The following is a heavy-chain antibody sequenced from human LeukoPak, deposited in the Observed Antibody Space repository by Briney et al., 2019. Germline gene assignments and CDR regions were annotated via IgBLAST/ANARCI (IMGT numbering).Heavy chain of an antibody. Sequence: GGSLRLSCEVSGFTFSDNYMSWMRQAPGEGLEWVSYISNSSSNTYYADSVKGRFTISRDNTKNSLYLQMNSLRVEDTAVYYCARGNADGYNDVGAFDIWGQGTMVTVS. CDR3: ARGNADGYNDVGAFDI. D-gene: IGHD5-24*01. CDR1: GFTFSDNY. J-gene: IGHJ3*02. CDR2: ISNSSSNT. V-gene: IGHV3-11*06.